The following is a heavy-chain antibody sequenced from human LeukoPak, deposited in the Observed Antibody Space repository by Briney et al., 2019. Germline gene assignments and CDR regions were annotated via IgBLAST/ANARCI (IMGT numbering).Heavy chain of an antibody. CDR3: TRGSDTIFGVARDGFDS. CDR1: GFTFGDYA. J-gene: IGHJ4*02. V-gene: IGHV3-49*03. CDR2: IRGKAYGGTT. Sequence: GGSLRLSCTASGFTFGDYAMSWFRQAPGKGLGWVGFIRGKAYGGTTEYAASVKGRFTISRDDSESTTYLQINSLKTEDTAVYYCTRGSDTIFGVARDGFDSWGQGTLVTVSS. D-gene: IGHD3-3*01.